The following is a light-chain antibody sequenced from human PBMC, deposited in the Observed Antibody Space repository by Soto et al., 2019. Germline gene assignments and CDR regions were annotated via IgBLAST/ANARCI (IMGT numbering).Light chain of an antibody. V-gene: IGLV3-21*02. CDR2: EDS. CDR3: QVWFSSRDQVV. J-gene: IGLJ2*01. CDR1: DIGSKS. Sequence: SYELTQPPSVSVAPGQTARITCGGNDIGSKSVHWYQQKPGQAPELVVYEDSDRPSGIPERFSGSNSGNTATLTISRVEAGDEADFYCQVWFSSRDQVVFGGGTKVTVL.